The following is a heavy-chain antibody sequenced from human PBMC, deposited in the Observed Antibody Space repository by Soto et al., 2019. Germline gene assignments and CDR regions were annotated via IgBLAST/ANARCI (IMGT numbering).Heavy chain of an antibody. Sequence: SETLSLTCAVYGGSFSGYYWSWIRQPPGKGLEWIGEINHSGSTNYNPSLKSRVTISVDTSKNQFSLKLSSVTAADTAVYYCARAGHIVVVTAIPLFDYWGQGTLVTVS. J-gene: IGHJ4*02. CDR3: ARAGHIVVVTAIPLFDY. D-gene: IGHD2-21*02. CDR2: INHSGST. V-gene: IGHV4-34*01. CDR1: GGSFSGYY.